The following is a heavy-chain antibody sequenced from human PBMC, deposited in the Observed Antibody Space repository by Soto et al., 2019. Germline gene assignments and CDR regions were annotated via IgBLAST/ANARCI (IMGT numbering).Heavy chain of an antibody. D-gene: IGHD2-21*01. CDR3: AKTRWPSYRGGSPGTFDF. CDR2: ISYEGSKK. J-gene: IGHJ3*01. CDR1: GFSFSDYG. Sequence: SLRLSCAASGFSFSDYGMHWVRQAPGKGLEWVALISYEGSKKYYGDSVKGRFTISRDNSTNTLYLQVNRLRAEDTAVYFCAKTRWPSYRGGSPGTFDFWGQVTMVTVSS. V-gene: IGHV3-30*18.